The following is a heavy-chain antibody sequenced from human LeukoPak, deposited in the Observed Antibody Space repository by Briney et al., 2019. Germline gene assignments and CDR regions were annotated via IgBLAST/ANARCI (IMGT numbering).Heavy chain of an antibody. Sequence: GGSLRLSCGASGFTFSNYWMSWVRQAPGKGLEWVINISQDGSGKNYADSVEGRFTISRDNAKNSLYLQMNSLRAEDTAVYYCVRNWGLDYWGQGTLVTVSS. CDR2: ISQDGSGK. V-gene: IGHV3-7*03. D-gene: IGHD7-27*01. J-gene: IGHJ4*02. CDR3: VRNWGLDY. CDR1: GFTFSNYW.